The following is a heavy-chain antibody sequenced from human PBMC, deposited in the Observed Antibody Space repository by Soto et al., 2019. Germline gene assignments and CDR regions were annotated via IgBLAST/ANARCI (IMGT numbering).Heavy chain of an antibody. CDR3: APRTGITLFGVASNWFDP. D-gene: IGHD3-3*01. CDR1: GFTFSSYA. V-gene: IGHV3-23*01. CDR2: ISGSGGST. J-gene: IGHJ5*02. Sequence: GGSLRLSCAASGFTFSSYAMSWVRQAPGKGLEWVSAISGSGGSTYYADSVKGRFTISRDNSKNTLYLQMNSLRAEDTAVYYCAPRTGITLFGVASNWFDPWGQGTLVTVS.